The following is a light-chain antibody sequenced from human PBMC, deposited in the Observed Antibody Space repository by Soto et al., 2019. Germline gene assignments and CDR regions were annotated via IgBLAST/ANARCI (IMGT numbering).Light chain of an antibody. CDR3: QQSYSTLSYT. J-gene: IGKJ2*01. CDR1: QSISSY. Sequence: DIQMTQSPSSLSASVGDRVTITCRASQSISSYLNWYQQKPGKAPKLLIYAASSLQSGVPSRFSGSGSGTDFTLTSSSLHPEDFATYYCQQSYSTLSYTFGQGTKLEIK. V-gene: IGKV1-39*01. CDR2: AAS.